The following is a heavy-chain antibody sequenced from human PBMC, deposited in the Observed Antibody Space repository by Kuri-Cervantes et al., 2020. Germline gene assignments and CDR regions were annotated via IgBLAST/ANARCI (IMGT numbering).Heavy chain of an antibody. CDR1: GFTFSSYG. D-gene: IGHD3-22*01. CDR2: ISYDGSNK. V-gene: IGHV3-30*03. Sequence: GESLKISCAASGFTFSSYGMHWVRQAPGKGLEWVAVISYDGSNKYHADSVKGRFTISRDNSKNTLYLQMNSLRAEDTAVYYCARDGDSSGYWPYYYYGMDVWGQGTTVTVSS. CDR3: ARDGDSSGYWPYYYYGMDV. J-gene: IGHJ6*02.